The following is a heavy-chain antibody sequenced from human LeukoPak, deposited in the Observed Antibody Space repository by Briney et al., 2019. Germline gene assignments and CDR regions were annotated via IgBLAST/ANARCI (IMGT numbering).Heavy chain of an antibody. Sequence: SPSLSPTCTVAAASISSHYCGWVRQPPGGGLGWIGLVYYSGSSNYNPSLKSRVTISVDTSKNQSSLKLSSVAAADTAVYYCARDRHSSGWPNWFDPWGQGTLVTVSS. V-gene: IGHV4-59*11. J-gene: IGHJ5*02. CDR2: VYYSGSS. CDR3: ARDRHSSGWPNWFDP. D-gene: IGHD6-19*01. CDR1: AASISSHY.